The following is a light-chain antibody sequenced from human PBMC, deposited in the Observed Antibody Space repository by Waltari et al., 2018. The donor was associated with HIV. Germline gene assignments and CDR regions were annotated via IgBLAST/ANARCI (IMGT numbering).Light chain of an antibody. CDR1: RSNIGSNA. Sequence: SVLTQPPSASGTPGQRVTISCSGSRSNIGSNAVNLYQQPQGTAPKLLICSNNQRPSGVPDRFSCSKSGTSASLAISGLQSDDEADYYCAAWDDSLNDSYVFGPGTKVTVL. V-gene: IGLV1-44*01. J-gene: IGLJ1*01. CDR3: AAWDDSLNDSYV. CDR2: SNN.